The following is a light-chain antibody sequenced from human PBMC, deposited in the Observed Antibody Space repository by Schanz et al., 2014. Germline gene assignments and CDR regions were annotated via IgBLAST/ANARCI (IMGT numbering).Light chain of an antibody. Sequence: QSVLTQPPSVSAAPGQKVSISCSGSSSNVGNDYVSWYQHLPGTAPKLLIYENDKRPSGIPDRFSGSKSGTTATLGITGLQTGDEADYYCGAWDISLRSVFGGGTKLTVL. CDR2: END. CDR3: GAWDISLRSV. V-gene: IGLV1-51*01. J-gene: IGLJ2*01. CDR1: SSNVGNDY.